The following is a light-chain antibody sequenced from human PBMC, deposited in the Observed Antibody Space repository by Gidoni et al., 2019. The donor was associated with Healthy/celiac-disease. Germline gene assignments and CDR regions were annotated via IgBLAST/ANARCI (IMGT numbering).Light chain of an antibody. CDR3: QQLNSYRGFT. V-gene: IGKV1-9*01. Sequence: IQLTQSPSSLSASVGDRVTITCRASQGISSYLAWYQQKPGKAPNLLIYAASTLQSGVPSRFSGSGSGTDFTLTISSLQPEDFATYYCQQLNSYRGFTFGPGTKVDIK. J-gene: IGKJ3*01. CDR1: QGISSY. CDR2: AAS.